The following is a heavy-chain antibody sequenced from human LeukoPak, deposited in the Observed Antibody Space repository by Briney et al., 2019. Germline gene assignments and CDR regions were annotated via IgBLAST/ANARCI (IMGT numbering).Heavy chain of an antibody. Sequence: PSETLSLTCSVSGGSLSPYFWSWIRQPPGGGLERLGEINQSGSTNYNPSLKSRVTISVEKFKNQFSLEVTSVTAADTAMYYCATLGGLYYESHGYPDFDHWGQGTLVTVSS. J-gene: IGHJ4*02. V-gene: IGHV4-34*01. D-gene: IGHD3-22*01. CDR2: INQSGST. CDR3: ATLGGLYYESHGYPDFDH. CDR1: GGSLSPYF.